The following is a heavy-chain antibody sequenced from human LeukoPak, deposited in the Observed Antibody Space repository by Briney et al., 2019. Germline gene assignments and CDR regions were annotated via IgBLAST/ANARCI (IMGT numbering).Heavy chain of an antibody. CDR1: GGSISSSSFY. CDR3: ARERYDSSGYYYLEY. D-gene: IGHD3-22*01. V-gene: IGHV4-61*02. CDR2: IYTSGST. J-gene: IGHJ4*02. Sequence: PSETLSLTCSVSGGSISSSSFYWGWIRQPPGKGLEWIGRIYTSGSTNYNPSLKSRVTMSVDTSKNQFSLKLSSVTAADTAVYYCARERYDSSGYYYLEYWGQGTLVTVSS.